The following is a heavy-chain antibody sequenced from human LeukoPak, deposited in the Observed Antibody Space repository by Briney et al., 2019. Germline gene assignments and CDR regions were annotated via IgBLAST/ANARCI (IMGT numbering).Heavy chain of an antibody. D-gene: IGHD7-27*01. J-gene: IGHJ6*03. CDR2: IIPIFGTA. Sequence: ASVKVSCKASGGTFSSYAISWVRQAPGQGLEWMGGIIPIFGTANYARKFQGRVTITTDESTSTAYMELSSLRSEDTAVYYCARATTTGDYYYYMDVWGKGTTVTVSS. CDR3: ARATTTGDYYYYMDV. V-gene: IGHV1-69*05. CDR1: GGTFSSYA.